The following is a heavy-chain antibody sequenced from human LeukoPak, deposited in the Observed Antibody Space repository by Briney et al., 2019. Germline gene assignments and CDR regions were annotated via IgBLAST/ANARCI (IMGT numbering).Heavy chain of an antibody. CDR2: INHSGST. V-gene: IGHV4-34*01. D-gene: IGHD3-10*01. Sequence: SETLSLTCAVYGGSFSGYYWSWIRQPPGKGLEWIGEINHSGSTNYNPSLKSRVTISVDTSKNQFPLKLSSVTAADTAVYYCARQGSVRFGEFNDAFDIWGQGTMVTVSS. CDR1: GGSFSGYY. CDR3: ARQGSVRFGEFNDAFDI. J-gene: IGHJ3*02.